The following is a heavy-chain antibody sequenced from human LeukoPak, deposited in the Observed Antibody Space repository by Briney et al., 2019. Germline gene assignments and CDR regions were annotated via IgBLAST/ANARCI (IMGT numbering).Heavy chain of an antibody. J-gene: IGHJ5*02. Sequence: SETLSLTCAVYGGSFSSYYWGWIRQPPGKGLEWIGSIYYSGSTYYNPSLKSRVTISVDTSKNQFSLKLSSVTAADTAVYYCARAADYDYVWGSRVFDPWGQGTLVTVSS. CDR1: GGSFSSYY. CDR3: ARAADYDYVWGSRVFDP. CDR2: IYYSGST. V-gene: IGHV4-39*07. D-gene: IGHD3-16*01.